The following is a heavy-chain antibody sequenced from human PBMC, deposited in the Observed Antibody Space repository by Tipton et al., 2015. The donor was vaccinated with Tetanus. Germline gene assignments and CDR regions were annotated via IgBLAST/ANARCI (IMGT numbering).Heavy chain of an antibody. Sequence: QLVQSGGGLIQPGGSLRLSCAASGFTVSSRYMSWVRQAPGKGLEWVSVLYSGGSTYYADSVKGRFTISRDNSKNTLYLQMNSLRDEDTAVYYCARLRRVDYDANKNGFDLWGQGTKVTVSS. CDR1: GFTVSSRY. CDR3: ARLRRVDYDANKNGFDL. D-gene: IGHD4/OR15-4a*01. J-gene: IGHJ3*01. CDR2: LYSGGST. V-gene: IGHV3-53*01.